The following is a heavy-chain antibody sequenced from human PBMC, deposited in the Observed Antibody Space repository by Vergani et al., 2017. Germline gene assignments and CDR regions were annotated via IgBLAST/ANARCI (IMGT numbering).Heavy chain of an antibody. CDR1: GGSFSGYY. CDR3: ARSSNNGYDFDYWCFDL. D-gene: IGHD5-12*01. CDR2: INHSGST. V-gene: IGHV4-34*01. Sequence: QVQLQQWGAGLLKPSETLSLTCAVYGGSFSGYYWSWIRQPPGKGLEWIGEINHSGSTNYNPSLKSRVTISVDTSKNQFSLKLSSVTAADTAVYYCARSSNNGYDFDYWCFDLWGRGTLVTVSS. J-gene: IGHJ2*01.